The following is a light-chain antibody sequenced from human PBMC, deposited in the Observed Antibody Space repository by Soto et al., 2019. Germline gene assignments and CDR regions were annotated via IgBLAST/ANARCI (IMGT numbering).Light chain of an antibody. CDR1: QTISSY. Sequence: IQLTHSPSSLSASVGDRVTVTCXASQTISSYLNWYQQKPGEAPKLLIYAAARLQSGVPSRFSGSGSGTDFTLAISSLQPEDFATYYCQQSYSSPRTFGQGTKVDIK. CDR2: AAA. V-gene: IGKV1-39*01. CDR3: QQSYSSPRT. J-gene: IGKJ1*01.